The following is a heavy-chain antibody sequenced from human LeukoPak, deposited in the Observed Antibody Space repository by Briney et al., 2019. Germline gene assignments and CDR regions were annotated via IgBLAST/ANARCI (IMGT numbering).Heavy chain of an antibody. J-gene: IGHJ6*03. D-gene: IGHD5-18*01. CDR3: ARGGSYGYYYYYYMDV. CDR2: IYYRSQWYN. Sequence: SQTLSLTCDISGDSVSSGSGGWNWIRQSPSRGLEWLGRIYYRSQWYNDDAVSVKSRITINPDTSKNQFSLQLNSVTPEDTAVYYCARGGSYGYYYYYYMDVWGKGTTVTVSS. CDR1: GDSVSSGSGG. V-gene: IGHV6-1*01.